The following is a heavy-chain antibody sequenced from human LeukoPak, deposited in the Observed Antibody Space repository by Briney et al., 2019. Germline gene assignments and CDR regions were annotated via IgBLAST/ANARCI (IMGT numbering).Heavy chain of an antibody. V-gene: IGHV4-38-2*02. D-gene: IGHD4-17*01. CDR3: AREYGVELGRWFDP. Sequence: SETLSLTCTVSGSSISSGYYWGWIRQPPGKGLEWIGNIYHSGSTYYNPSLKSRVTISVDTSKNQFSLKLSSVTAADTAVYYCAREYGVELGRWFDPWGQGTLVTVSS. CDR2: IYHSGST. CDR1: GSSISSGYY. J-gene: IGHJ5*02.